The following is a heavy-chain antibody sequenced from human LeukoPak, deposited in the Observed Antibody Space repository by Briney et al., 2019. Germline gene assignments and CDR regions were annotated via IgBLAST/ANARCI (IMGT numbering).Heavy chain of an antibody. D-gene: IGHD1-26*01. CDR3: ERYSGSYITHRPEDS. J-gene: IGHJ4*02. CDR1: GFTFSSYS. Sequence: AGSLRLSCAASGFTFSSYSMHWVRQAPGKGLEWVAVISYDGSNKYYADSVKGRFTSSRDNSKTTMYLQMNRLRAEDTAVYYCERYSGSYITHRPEDSWGQGTLVTVSS. V-gene: IGHV3-30-3*01. CDR2: ISYDGSNK.